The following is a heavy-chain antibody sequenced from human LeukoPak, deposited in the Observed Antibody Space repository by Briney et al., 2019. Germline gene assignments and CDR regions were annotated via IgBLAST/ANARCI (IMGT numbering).Heavy chain of an antibody. CDR2: INSDGSSR. CDR1: GFTFSGHW. J-gene: IGHJ4*02. CDR3: ARGASDSSGYFDY. D-gene: IGHD3-22*01. V-gene: IGHV3-74*01. Sequence: PGGSLRLSCAASGFTFSGHWMHWVRQAPEKGLVWVSRINSDGSSRDYADSVKGRFTISRDNAKNTLYLQMNNLRAEDTAVYYCARGASDSSGYFDYWGQGTLVTVSS.